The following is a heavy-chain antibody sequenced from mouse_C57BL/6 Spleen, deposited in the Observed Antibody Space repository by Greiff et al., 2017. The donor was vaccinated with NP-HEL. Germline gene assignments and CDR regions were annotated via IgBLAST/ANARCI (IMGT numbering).Heavy chain of an antibody. CDR1: GFTFNTYA. V-gene: IGHV10-3*01. Sequence: EVQRVESGGGLVQPKGSLKLSCAASGFTFNTYAMHWVRQAPGKGLEWVARIRSKSSNYATYYADSVKDRFTISRDDSQSMLYLQMNNLKTEDTAMYYCVRDVLYYGNYGAMDYWGQGTSVTVSS. CDR2: IRSKSSNYAT. D-gene: IGHD2-1*01. J-gene: IGHJ4*01. CDR3: VRDVLYYGNYGAMDY.